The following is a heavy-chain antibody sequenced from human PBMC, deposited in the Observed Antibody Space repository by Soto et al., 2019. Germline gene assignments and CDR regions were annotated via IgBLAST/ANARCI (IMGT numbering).Heavy chain of an antibody. Sequence: SETLSLTCAVYGGSFSGFYWSWIRQSPGKGLEWIGEIDHSGTTNNNPSLESRVTILVDTSKNQFSLKLSSVTAADTALYYCARGVRSGGSCTLDYWGQGMVVTVSS. V-gene: IGHV4-34*01. J-gene: IGHJ4*02. D-gene: IGHD2-15*01. CDR3: ARGVRSGGSCTLDY. CDR1: GGSFSGFY. CDR2: IDHSGTT.